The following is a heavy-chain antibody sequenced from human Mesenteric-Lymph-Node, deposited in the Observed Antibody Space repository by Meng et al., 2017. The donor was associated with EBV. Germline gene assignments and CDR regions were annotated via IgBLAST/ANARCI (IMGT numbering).Heavy chain of an antibody. D-gene: IGHD3-9*01. Sequence: PQLREFGSRLVKPSQTLSLPCAVFGGSLSSGGYSWNWIRQTPGRGLEWIGYIYHTGTTYYNPSLKSRVTMSVDRSTNQFSLWLKSVTAADTAIYYCARAGAYYDVLTGFDYWGQGTLVTVSS. J-gene: IGHJ4*02. CDR2: IYHTGTT. CDR3: ARAGAYYDVLTGFDY. V-gene: IGHV4-30-2*01. CDR1: GGSLSSGGYS.